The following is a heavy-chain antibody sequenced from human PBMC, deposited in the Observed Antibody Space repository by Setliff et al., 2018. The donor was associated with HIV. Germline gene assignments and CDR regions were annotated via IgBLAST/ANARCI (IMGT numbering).Heavy chain of an antibody. V-gene: IGHV4-34*01. CDR2: INHSGST. CDR3: ARDRYTWNYGKNYMDV. J-gene: IGHJ6*03. Sequence: SETLSLTCAVYGGSFSGYYWSWIRQPPGKGLEWIGEINHSGSTNYNPSLKSRVTISVDTSKNQFSLKLSSVTAADTAVYYCARDRYTWNYGKNYMDVWGRGTTVTVSS. CDR1: GGSFSGYY. D-gene: IGHD1-7*01.